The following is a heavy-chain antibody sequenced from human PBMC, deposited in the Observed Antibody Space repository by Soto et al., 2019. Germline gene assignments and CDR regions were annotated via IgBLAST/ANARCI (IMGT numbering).Heavy chain of an antibody. V-gene: IGHV4-39*07. Sequence: SETLSLTCTVSGGSISSSSYYWGWIRQPPGKGLEWIGCIYYSGSTYYNPSLKSRVTISVDTSKNQFSLKLSSVTAADTAVYYCARALRGYCSSTSCQEAFDIWGQGTMVTVSS. J-gene: IGHJ3*02. CDR2: IYYSGST. D-gene: IGHD2-2*01. CDR1: GGSISSSSYY. CDR3: ARALRGYCSSTSCQEAFDI.